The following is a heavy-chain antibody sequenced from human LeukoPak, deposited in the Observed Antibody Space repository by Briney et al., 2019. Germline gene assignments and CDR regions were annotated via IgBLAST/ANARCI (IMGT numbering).Heavy chain of an antibody. CDR1: GASITSDIFY. Sequence: SETLSLTCTVSGASITSDIFYWNRIRQSPGKGLEWIGAIHNSRGTSYNPSLESRLTISVDPSENKFFLKMTSVTDADTATYYCGKVGGNTNSWGQGTLVTVSS. V-gene: IGHV4-30-4*01. J-gene: IGHJ4*02. CDR2: IHNSRGT. CDR3: GKVGGNTNS. D-gene: IGHD4-23*01.